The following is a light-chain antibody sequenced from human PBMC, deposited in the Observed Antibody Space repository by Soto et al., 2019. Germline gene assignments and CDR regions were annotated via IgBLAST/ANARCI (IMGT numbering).Light chain of an antibody. J-gene: IGKJ1*01. CDR3: QQYGSSPT. CDR2: DVS. Sequence: EIVLTQSPGTLSLSPGERATLSCRSSQSVSSSYLAWYQQKPGQAPRLLIYDVSSRATGIPYRFSGSGSGTDVTLTISRLEPEDFAVYYCQQYGSSPTFGQGTKVEIK. CDR1: QSVSSSY. V-gene: IGKV3-20*01.